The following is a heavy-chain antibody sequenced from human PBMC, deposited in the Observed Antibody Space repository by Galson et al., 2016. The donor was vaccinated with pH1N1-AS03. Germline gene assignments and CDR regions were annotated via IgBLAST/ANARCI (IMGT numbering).Heavy chain of an antibody. Sequence: SLRLSCAASGFTFSDFAMHWVRQAPGKGPDWVAVISYDGSNKYYEDSVKGRFTISRDSSKNTLYLQMNSLRPEDTAMYYCARDYIVGATRGAGTFDVWGHGTMVTVSS. CDR3: ARDYIVGATRGAGTFDV. CDR1: GFTFSDFA. CDR2: ISYDGSNK. V-gene: IGHV3-30-3*01. J-gene: IGHJ3*01. D-gene: IGHD1-26*01.